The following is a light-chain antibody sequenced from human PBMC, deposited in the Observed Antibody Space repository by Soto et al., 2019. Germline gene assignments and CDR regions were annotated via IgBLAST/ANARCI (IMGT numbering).Light chain of an antibody. V-gene: IGLV1-36*01. CDR2: YDD. CDR1: SSNIGTNA. CDR3: AAWDDSLNAYV. J-gene: IGLJ1*01. Sequence: QSVLTQPPSVSEAPRQRATISCSGSSSNIGTNAVTWYQQLPGKAPELLIYYDDLLPSGVSDRFSGSKSGTSASLAISGLQSEEEADYYCAAWDDSLNAYVFGTGTKVTVL.